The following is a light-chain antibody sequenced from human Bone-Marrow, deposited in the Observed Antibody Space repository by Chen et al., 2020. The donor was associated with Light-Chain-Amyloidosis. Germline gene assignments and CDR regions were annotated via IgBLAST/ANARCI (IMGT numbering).Light chain of an antibody. J-gene: IGLJ2*01. CDR1: DLPTKY. Sequence: SYELTQPPSVLVSPGQTARITCSGEDLPTKYAYWYQQKPGQAPVLVIHRDTERPSGISERFSGSSSGTTATLTISGVQAEDEADYHCQSADSSGTYEVIFGGGTKLTVL. CDR2: RDT. V-gene: IGLV3-25*03. CDR3: QSADSSGTYEVI.